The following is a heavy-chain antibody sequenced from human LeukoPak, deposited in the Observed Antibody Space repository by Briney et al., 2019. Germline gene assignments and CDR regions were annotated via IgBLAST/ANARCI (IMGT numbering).Heavy chain of an antibody. V-gene: IGHV3-30-3*01. CDR3: ARGGQLRAIYYFDY. CDR1: GFTFSSYA. CDR2: ISYDGSNK. J-gene: IGHJ4*02. Sequence: GGSLRLSCAASGFTFSSYAMHWVRQAPGKGLEWVAVISYDGSNKYYADSVKGRFTISRDNSKNTLYLQMNSLRAEDTAVYYCARGGQLRAIYYFDYWGQGTLVTVSS. D-gene: IGHD2-2*01.